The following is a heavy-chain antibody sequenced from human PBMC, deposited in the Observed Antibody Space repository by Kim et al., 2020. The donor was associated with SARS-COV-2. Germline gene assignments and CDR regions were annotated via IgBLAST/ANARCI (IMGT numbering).Heavy chain of an antibody. CDR1: GYTFTSYG. J-gene: IGHJ6*02. Sequence: ASVKVSCKASGYTFTSYGISWVRQAPGQGLEWMGWISAYNGNTNYAQKLQGRVTMTTDTSTSTAYMELRSLRSDDTAVYYCARDLGYCSSTSCLIWGLSRHYYYYGMDVWGQGTTVTVSS. CDR2: ISAYNGNT. D-gene: IGHD2-2*01. V-gene: IGHV1-18*01. CDR3: ARDLGYCSSTSCLIWGLSRHYYYYGMDV.